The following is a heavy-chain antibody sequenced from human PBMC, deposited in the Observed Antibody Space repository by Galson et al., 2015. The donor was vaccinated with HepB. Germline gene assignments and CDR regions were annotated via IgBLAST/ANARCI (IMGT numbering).Heavy chain of an antibody. CDR3: ARDRYREVREALNWFDP. Sequence: SVKVSCKASGYTFTSYYMHWVRQAPGQGLEWMGIINPSGGSTSYAQKFQGRVTMTRDTSTSTVYMELSSLKSEDTAVYYCARDRYREVREALNWFDPWGQGTLVTVSS. D-gene: IGHD3-10*01. CDR1: GYTFTSYY. CDR2: INPSGGST. V-gene: IGHV1-46*01. J-gene: IGHJ5*02.